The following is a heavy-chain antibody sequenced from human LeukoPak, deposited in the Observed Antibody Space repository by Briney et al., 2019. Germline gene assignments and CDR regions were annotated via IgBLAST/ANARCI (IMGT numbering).Heavy chain of an antibody. CDR3: AKASGDYSSSWYFDY. D-gene: IGHD6-13*01. J-gene: IGHJ4*02. CDR1: GFTFSSYG. Sequence: PGGSLRLSCAASGFTFSSYGMHWVRQAPGKGLEWVAFIRYDGSNKYYTDSVKGRFTISRDNSKNTLYLQMNSLRAEDTAVYYCAKASGDYSSSWYFDYWGQGTLVTVSS. CDR2: IRYDGSNK. V-gene: IGHV3-30*02.